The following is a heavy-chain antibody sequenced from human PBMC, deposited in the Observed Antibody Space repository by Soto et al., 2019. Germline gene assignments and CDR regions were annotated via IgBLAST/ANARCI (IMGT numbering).Heavy chain of an antibody. CDR3: ATLNSFGSDY. Sequence: GGSLRLRSAASGFTYSGYCIHWVRQTAGKGLVWVSQINSDGSTTRYADSVKDRFTISRDNAKNTVYLQMNSLRADDTAVYYCATLNSFGSDYWGQGTLVTVPS. CDR2: INSDGSTT. V-gene: IGHV3-74*01. D-gene: IGHD5-18*01. J-gene: IGHJ4*02. CDR1: GFTYSGYC.